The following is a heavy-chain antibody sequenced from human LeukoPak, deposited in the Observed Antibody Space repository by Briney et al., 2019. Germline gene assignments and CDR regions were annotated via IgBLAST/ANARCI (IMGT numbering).Heavy chain of an antibody. CDR1: GFTFSSYS. D-gene: IGHD3-10*02. J-gene: IGHJ6*04. CDR3: AELGITMIGGV. V-gene: IGHV3-21*01. Sequence: GGSLRLSCAASGFTFSSYSMNWVRQAPGKGLEWVSFISTSSSYIHNADSVKGRFTISRDNAESSLYLQMNSLRAEDTAVYYCAELGITMIGGVWGKGTTVTISS. CDR2: ISTSSSYI.